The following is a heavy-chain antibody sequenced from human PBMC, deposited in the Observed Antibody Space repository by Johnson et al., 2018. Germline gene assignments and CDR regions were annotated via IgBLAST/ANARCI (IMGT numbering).Heavy chain of an antibody. CDR3: ANVDVSTQSCHPHYGLDV. J-gene: IGHJ6*02. CDR1: GGTFSRYA. Sequence: QVQLVQSGAEVKKPGSSVKVSCKASGGTFSRYAISWVRQAPGQGLEWMGGIIPIFRTANYAQNFQGRVTITADESTSTAYMGLRSLRYEDTAGYYCANVDVSTQSCHPHYGLDVWGQGTTVIVSS. V-gene: IGHV1-69*12. D-gene: IGHD2/OR15-2a*01. CDR2: IIPIFRTA.